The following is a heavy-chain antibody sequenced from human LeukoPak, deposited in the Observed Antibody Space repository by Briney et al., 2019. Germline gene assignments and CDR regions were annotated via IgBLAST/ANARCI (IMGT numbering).Heavy chain of an antibody. Sequence: GGSLRLSCAASGFMFSNYWMSWVRQAPGKGLEWVANIKPDGSQKYYVDSVKGRFTISRDNAKNSLSLQMNSLRAEDTAVYYCARGKRGPIDYWGQGTLVTVSS. J-gene: IGHJ4*02. CDR1: GFMFSNYW. CDR2: IKPDGSQK. V-gene: IGHV3-7*01. D-gene: IGHD3-16*01. CDR3: ARGKRGPIDY.